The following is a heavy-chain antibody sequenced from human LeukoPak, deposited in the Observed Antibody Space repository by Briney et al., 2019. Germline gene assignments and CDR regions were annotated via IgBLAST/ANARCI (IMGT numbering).Heavy chain of an antibody. CDR1: GYTFTSYD. J-gene: IGHJ4*02. CDR2: MNPNNGNT. CDR3: ARDPNRDAY. V-gene: IGHV1-8*01. Sequence: ASVKVSCKASGYTFTSYDANWVRQASGQRPEWMGWMNPNNGNTGYAQKFQGRITMTRDTSKTTAYMELSSLKSDDTAVYYCARDPNRDAYWGQGTLVTVSS. D-gene: IGHD2-8*01.